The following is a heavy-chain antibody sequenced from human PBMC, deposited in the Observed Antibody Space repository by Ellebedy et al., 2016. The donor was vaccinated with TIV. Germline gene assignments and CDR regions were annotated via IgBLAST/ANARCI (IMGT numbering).Heavy chain of an antibody. D-gene: IGHD3-10*01. J-gene: IGHJ6*02. CDR3: ARYSGSGTYYRNGMDV. CDR1: GYTFIDYG. V-gene: IGHV1-18*01. Sequence: AASVKVSCKYSGYTFIDYGVTWVRQAPGQGLDWMGWVSAYSGNTNYAENLQGRVTMTTDTSTDTAYIELRSLRSDDTAVYFCARYSGSGTYYRNGMDVWGQGTTVTVSS. CDR2: VSAYSGNT.